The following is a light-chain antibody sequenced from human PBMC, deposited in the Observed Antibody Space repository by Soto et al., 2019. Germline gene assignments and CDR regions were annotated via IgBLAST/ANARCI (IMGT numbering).Light chain of an antibody. CDR1: QDVSSY. Sequence: HSPSALSLSPGERPTLSCKVSQDVSSYLAWYQQKPGQAPRLLIYDASNRATGIPARFSGSGSGTDFTLTISSLEPEDFAVYYCQQRSNWPPITFGQGTRLEIK. CDR3: QQRSNWPPIT. J-gene: IGKJ5*01. CDR2: DAS. V-gene: IGKV3-11*01.